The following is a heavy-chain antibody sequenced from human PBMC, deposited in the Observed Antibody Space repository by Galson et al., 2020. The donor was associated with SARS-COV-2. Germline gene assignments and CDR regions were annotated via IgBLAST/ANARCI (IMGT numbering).Heavy chain of an antibody. CDR3: ARETSGWYFDY. Sequence: ASETLSLTCTVSGYSISSGYYWGWIRQPPGKGLEWIGSIYHSGSTYYNPSLKSRVTISVDTSKNQFSLKLSSVTAADTAVYYCARETSGWYFDYWGQGTLVTVSS. V-gene: IGHV4-38-2*02. J-gene: IGHJ4*02. D-gene: IGHD6-19*01. CDR1: GYSISSGYY. CDR2: IYHSGST.